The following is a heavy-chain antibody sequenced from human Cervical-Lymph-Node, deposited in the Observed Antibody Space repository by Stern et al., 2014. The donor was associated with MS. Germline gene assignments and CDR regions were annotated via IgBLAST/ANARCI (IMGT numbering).Heavy chain of an antibody. CDR3: AREPATPLPITVAGSFDY. CDR1: GFTFSSYS. J-gene: IGHJ4*02. D-gene: IGHD6-19*01. V-gene: IGHV3-30*04. CDR2: ISFDRSIK. Sequence: VQLVESGGGVVQPGRSLRLSCTASGFTFSSYSFHWVRQAPGKGLRWVALISFDRSIKYFADSVKGRFTISRDNSKDTLYLQMNSLRTEDTAVYYCAREPATPLPITVAGSFDYWGQGTRVTVSS.